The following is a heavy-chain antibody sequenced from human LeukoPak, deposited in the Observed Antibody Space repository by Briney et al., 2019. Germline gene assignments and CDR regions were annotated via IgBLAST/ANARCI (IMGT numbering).Heavy chain of an antibody. V-gene: IGHV3-43D*03. D-gene: IGHD3-10*01. J-gene: IGHJ4*02. CDR3: ARDYGSGRKAPWTFDY. Sequence: AGGSLRLSCAASGFTFHNYGMHWIRQAPGKGLEWVSLISSDGGSTNYADSVKGRFTISRDNAKNSLYLQMNSLRAEDTAVYYCARDYGSGRKAPWTFDYWGQGTLVTVSS. CDR2: ISSDGGST. CDR1: GFTFHNYG.